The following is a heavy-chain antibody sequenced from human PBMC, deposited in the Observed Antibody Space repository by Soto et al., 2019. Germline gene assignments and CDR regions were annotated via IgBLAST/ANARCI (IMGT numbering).Heavy chain of an antibody. CDR1: GFTFSSYA. V-gene: IGHV3-30-3*01. J-gene: IGHJ4*02. Sequence: QVQLVESGGGVVQPGRSLRLSCAASGFTFSSYAMHWVRQAPGKGLEWVAVISYDGSNKYYADSVKGRFTISRDNSKNTLYLQMNSLRAEDTAVYYCARVWQQYCSGGSCYGGGFDYWGQGTLVTVSS. CDR2: ISYDGSNK. D-gene: IGHD2-15*01. CDR3: ARVWQQYCSGGSCYGGGFDY.